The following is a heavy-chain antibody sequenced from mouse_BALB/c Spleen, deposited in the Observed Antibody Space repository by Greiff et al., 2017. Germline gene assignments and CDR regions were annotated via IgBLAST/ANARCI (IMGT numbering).Heavy chain of an antibody. V-gene: IGHV5-6*02. CDR3: ARGDGPRRRVGYAMDY. D-gene: IGHD2-12*01. J-gene: IGHJ4*01. Sequence: EVKLVESGGDLVKPGGSLKLSCAASGFTFSSYGMSWVRQTPDKRLEWVATISSGGSYTYYPDSVKGRFTISRDNAKNTLYLQMSSLKSEDTAMYYCARGDGPRRRVGYAMDYWGQGTSVTVSA. CDR2: ISSGGSYT. CDR1: GFTFSSYG.